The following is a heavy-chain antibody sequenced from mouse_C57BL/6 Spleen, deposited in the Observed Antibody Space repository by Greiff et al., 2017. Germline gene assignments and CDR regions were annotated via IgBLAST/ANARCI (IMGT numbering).Heavy chain of an antibody. J-gene: IGHJ2*01. CDR1: GYTFTSYW. V-gene: IGHV1-69*01. Sequence: QVQLQQPGAELVMPGASVKLSCKASGYTFTSYWMHWVKQRPGQGLEWIGEIDPSDSYTNYNQQFKGKSTLTVDKSSSTAYMQLSSLTSEDSAVYYCGISYYYGSSSFDYWGQGTTLTVSS. CDR3: GISYYYGSSSFDY. D-gene: IGHD1-1*01. CDR2: IDPSDSYT.